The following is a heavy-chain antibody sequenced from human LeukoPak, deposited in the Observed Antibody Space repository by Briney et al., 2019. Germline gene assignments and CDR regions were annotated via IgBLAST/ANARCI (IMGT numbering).Heavy chain of an antibody. D-gene: IGHD2-2*02. V-gene: IGHV3-48*01. CDR2: ISSSSSTI. Sequence: GGSLRLSCAASGFTFSSYSMNWVRQAPGKGLEWVSYISSSSSTIYYADSVKGRFTISRDNAKNSLYLQMNSLRAEDTAVYYCARDLKYCSSTSCYIAPLDYWGQGTLVTVSS. CDR3: ARDLKYCSSTSCYIAPLDY. J-gene: IGHJ4*02. CDR1: GFTFSSYS.